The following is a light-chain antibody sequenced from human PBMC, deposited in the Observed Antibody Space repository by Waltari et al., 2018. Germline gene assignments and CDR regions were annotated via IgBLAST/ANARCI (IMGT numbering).Light chain of an antibody. Sequence: DVVLTQSPLSLPVTPGQSASISCRSSQSLLSTDGNTYVTWFHQRPGQSPRRLIYMVSNRDSGVPDRFSGSGSGTGFTLKISRVEAEDVGLYYCMQGTHRPPLTFGGGTKVEIK. J-gene: IGKJ4*01. CDR1: QSLLSTDGNTY. CDR3: MQGTHRPPLT. V-gene: IGKV2-30*01. CDR2: MVS.